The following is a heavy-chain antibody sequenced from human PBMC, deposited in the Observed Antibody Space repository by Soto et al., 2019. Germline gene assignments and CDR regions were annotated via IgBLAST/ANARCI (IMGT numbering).Heavy chain of an antibody. J-gene: IGHJ3*02. V-gene: IGHV4-34*01. CDR1: GGSFSGYY. Sequence: SWETLSLTCAVYGGSFSGYYWSWIRQPPGKGLEWSGEINHSGSTNYKPSLKSRVTISVDTSKNQFSLKLSSVTAADTAVYYCARGLPRERWLQKNAFDIWGQGTMVTVSS. CDR3: ARGLPRERWLQKNAFDI. CDR2: INHSGST. D-gene: IGHD5-12*01.